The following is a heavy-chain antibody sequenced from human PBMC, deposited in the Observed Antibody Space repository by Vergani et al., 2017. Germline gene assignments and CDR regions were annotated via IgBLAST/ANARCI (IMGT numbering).Heavy chain of an antibody. V-gene: IGHV4-31*03. CDR2: IYYSGST. CDR1: GGYISSGGYY. D-gene: IGHD3-22*01. CDR3: ARSSEVMYDSSGYAFDI. J-gene: IGHJ3*02. Sequence: QVQLQESGPGLVKPSQTLSLTCTVSGGYISSGGYYWSWIRQHPGKGLEWIGYIYYSGSTYYNPSLKSRVTISVDTSKNQCSLKLSSVTAADTAVYYCARSSEVMYDSSGYAFDIWGQGTMVTVSS.